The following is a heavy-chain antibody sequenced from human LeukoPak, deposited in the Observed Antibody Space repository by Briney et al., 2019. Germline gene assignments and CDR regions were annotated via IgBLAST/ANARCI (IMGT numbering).Heavy chain of an antibody. CDR2: ISSSGSTI. D-gene: IGHD2-8*01. CDR1: GFTFSSYE. V-gene: IGHV3-48*03. CDR3: AKDRCSNGIGCYYYYMDV. J-gene: IGHJ6*03. Sequence: QSGGSLRLSCAASGFTFSSYEMNWVRQAPGKGLEWFSYISSSGSTIYYADSVKGRFTISRDNAKNSLYLQMNSLRAEDTAVYYCAKDRCSNGIGCYYYYMDVWGKGTTVTISS.